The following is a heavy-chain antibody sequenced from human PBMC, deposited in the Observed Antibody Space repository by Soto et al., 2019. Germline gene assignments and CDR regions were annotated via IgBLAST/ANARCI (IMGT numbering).Heavy chain of an antibody. J-gene: IGHJ4*02. Sequence: QVQLVESGGGVVQPGRSLRLSCAASGFTFSSYGMHWVRQAPGTGLEWVALIWDDGSYKYYAESVKGRFTISRDNSKNTLYLQLNSLRDEDTAVYYCARGVDSSGLDYWGQGTPVTVSS. CDR2: IWDDGSYK. CDR1: GFTFSSYG. D-gene: IGHD6-25*01. CDR3: ARGVDSSGLDY. V-gene: IGHV3-33*01.